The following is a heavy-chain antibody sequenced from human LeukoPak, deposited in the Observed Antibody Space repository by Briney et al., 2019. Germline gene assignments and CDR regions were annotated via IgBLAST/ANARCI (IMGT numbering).Heavy chain of an antibody. J-gene: IGHJ5*02. Sequence: GGSLRLSCAASGFTFSSYWMSWVRQAPGKGLEWVANIKQDGSEKYYVDSVKGRFTISRDNAKNSLYLQMNSLRAEDTAVYYCARDLRSSSVPLSFDPWGQGTLVTVSS. CDR3: ARDLRSSSVPLSFDP. CDR1: GFTFSSYW. CDR2: IKQDGSEK. D-gene: IGHD6-6*01. V-gene: IGHV3-7*01.